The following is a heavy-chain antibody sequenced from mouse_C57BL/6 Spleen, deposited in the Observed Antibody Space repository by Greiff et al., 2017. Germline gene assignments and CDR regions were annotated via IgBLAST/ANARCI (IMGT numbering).Heavy chain of an antibody. V-gene: IGHV5-17*01. J-gene: IGHJ3*01. CDR2: ISSGSSTI. CDR1: GFTFSDYG. Sequence: EVQRVESGGGLVKPGGSLKLSCAASGFTFSDYGMHWVRQAPEKGLEWVAYISSGSSTIYYADTVKGRFTLARDNGKNTLFLQMTRLRSEDPAMYYCARPHYYGSPWVAYWGQGALVTVSA. D-gene: IGHD1-1*01. CDR3: ARPHYYGSPWVAY.